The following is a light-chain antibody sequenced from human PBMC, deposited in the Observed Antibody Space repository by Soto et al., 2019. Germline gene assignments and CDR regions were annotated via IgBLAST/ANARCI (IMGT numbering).Light chain of an antibody. CDR2: GAS. CDR1: QDISRW. V-gene: IGKV1-12*01. J-gene: IGKJ4*01. Sequence: DIQMTQSPSSVSASVGDRVTITCRARQDISRWLAWYQQKPGKAPKLLIYGASNLQSGVPSRFSGSVSGTDFTLTISSLQPEDFATYYCQQATRFPVSFGGGTKVEIK. CDR3: QQATRFPVS.